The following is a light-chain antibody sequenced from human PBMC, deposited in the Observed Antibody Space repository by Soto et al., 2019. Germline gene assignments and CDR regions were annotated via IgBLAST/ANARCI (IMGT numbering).Light chain of an antibody. V-gene: IGKV1-8*01. CDR3: QQYNSYPT. J-gene: IGKJ1*01. Sequence: AIRMNQSPSSLSASTGDRVAITCRASQGISSYLAWYQQKPGKAPKLLIYAASTLQSGVPSRFSGSGSGTEFTLTISSLQPDDFATYYCQQYNSYPTFGQGTTVDIK. CDR1: QGISSY. CDR2: AAS.